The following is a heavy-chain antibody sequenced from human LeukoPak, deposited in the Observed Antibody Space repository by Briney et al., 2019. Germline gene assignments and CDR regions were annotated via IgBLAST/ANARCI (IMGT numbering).Heavy chain of an antibody. Sequence: ASVKVSCKASGYTFTNYYIHWVRQAPGQGLEWMGIINPSGGSTSYAQKFQGRVTMTRDTSTSTVYMELSSLRSEDTAVYYCARAISRWFDPWGQGTLVTVSS. CDR3: ARAISRWFDP. CDR1: GYTFTNYY. V-gene: IGHV1-46*01. CDR2: INPSGGST. J-gene: IGHJ5*02.